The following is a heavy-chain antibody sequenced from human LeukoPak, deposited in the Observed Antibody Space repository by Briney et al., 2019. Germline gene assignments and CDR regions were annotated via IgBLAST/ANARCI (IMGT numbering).Heavy chain of an antibody. CDR1: GFTFSSYS. D-gene: IGHD5-12*01. CDR2: ISISSSTI. V-gene: IGHV3-48*04. J-gene: IGHJ4*02. CDR3: ASTSGGYAAAIDY. Sequence: PGGSLRLSCAASGFTFSSYSMNWVRQAPGKGLEWVSYISISSSTIYYADSVKGRFTISRDNAKNSLYLQMNSLRAEDTAVYYCASTSGGYAAAIDYWGQGTLVTVSS.